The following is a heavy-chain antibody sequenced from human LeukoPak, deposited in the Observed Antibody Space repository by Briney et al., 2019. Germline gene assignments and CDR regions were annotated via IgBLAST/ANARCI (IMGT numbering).Heavy chain of an antibody. Sequence: SGPTLLNPTQAPTLTCTFSGFSLSTSRLGVGWIRQPPGNALEWHTLIYWDDEERYSASLKSRLTITKDNSKHKVVLTMTNMDPVDTATYYCAQSPIATSGYAYWGQGTLVTVSS. V-gene: IGHV2-5*02. CDR2: IYWDDEE. CDR3: AQSPIATSGYAY. J-gene: IGHJ4*02. D-gene: IGHD3-22*01. CDR1: GFSLSTSRLG.